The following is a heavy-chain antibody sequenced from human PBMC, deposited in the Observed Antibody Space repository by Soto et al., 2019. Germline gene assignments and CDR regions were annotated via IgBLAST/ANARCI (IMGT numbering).Heavy chain of an antibody. J-gene: IGHJ4*02. CDR1: GYTFIYNY. V-gene: IGHV1-2*02. Sequence: QVQLLQSGAETKKPGASVKVSCRASGYTFIYNYIHWVRLAPGHGLEWMGWINPKNGATSHAQKFQGRVTMTRDTSKNTVYVELSRLTSDDRATYYCARRDSSGSFDYWGQGTQVTVSS. CDR2: INPKNGAT. D-gene: IGHD5-18*01. CDR3: ARRDSSGSFDY.